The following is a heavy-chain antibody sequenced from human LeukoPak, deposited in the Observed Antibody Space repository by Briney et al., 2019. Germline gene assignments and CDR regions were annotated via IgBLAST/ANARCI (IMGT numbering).Heavy chain of an antibody. CDR3: ARASELSDIDVVVAPYDAFDV. V-gene: IGHV3-7*04. D-gene: IGHD2-15*01. J-gene: IGHJ3*01. Sequence: QTGGSLRLSCAASGFYFFNYWMTWVRQAPGKGLERVANINEDEKKQFYGDSVKGRFIISRDNAKNSLYLQMDSLRAEDTAVYYCARASELSDIDVVVAPYDAFDVWGQGTMLIVSS. CDR1: GFYFFNYW. CDR2: INEDEKKQ.